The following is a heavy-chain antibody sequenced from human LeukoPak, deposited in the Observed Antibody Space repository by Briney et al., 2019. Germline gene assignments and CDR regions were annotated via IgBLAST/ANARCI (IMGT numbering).Heavy chain of an antibody. CDR2: IYYSGST. CDR3: ARDSADRVATNYFDY. CDR1: GGSISSYY. J-gene: IGHJ4*02. V-gene: IGHV4-59*01. D-gene: IGHD5-12*01. Sequence: SETLSLTCTVSGGSISSYYWSWIRQPPGKGLEWIGYIYYSGSTNYNPSLKSRVTISVDTSKNQFSLKLSSVTAADTAVYYCARDSADRVATNYFDYWGQGTLVTVS.